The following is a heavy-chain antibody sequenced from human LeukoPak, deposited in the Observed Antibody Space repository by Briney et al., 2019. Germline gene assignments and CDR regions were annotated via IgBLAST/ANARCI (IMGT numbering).Heavy chain of an antibody. Sequence: GGSLRLSCAASGFTFNRFAINWVRQAPGKGLEWVSAISDTGDRTWYADSVKGRFTISRDNSKNTLYLQMNSLRAEDTAVYYCAKDPNVLYGMDVWGQGTTVTVSS. J-gene: IGHJ6*02. CDR3: AKDPNVLYGMDV. CDR1: GFTFNRFA. CDR2: ISDTGDRT. V-gene: IGHV3-23*01.